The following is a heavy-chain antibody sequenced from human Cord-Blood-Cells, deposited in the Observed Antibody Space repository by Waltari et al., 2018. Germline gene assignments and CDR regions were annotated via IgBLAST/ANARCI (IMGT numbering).Heavy chain of an antibody. D-gene: IGHD6-6*01. CDR2: ISYDGSNK. J-gene: IGHJ6*02. CDR1: GFTFSSYG. Sequence: QVQLVESGGGVVQPGRSLRLSCAASGFTFSSYGMHWVRQAPGKGLGWVAVISYDGSNKYDADSVKGRFTISRDNSKNTLYLQMNSLRAEDTAVYYCAKNVPPYSSSYYYYGMDVWGQGTTVTVSS. CDR3: AKNVPPYSSSYYYYGMDV. V-gene: IGHV3-30*18.